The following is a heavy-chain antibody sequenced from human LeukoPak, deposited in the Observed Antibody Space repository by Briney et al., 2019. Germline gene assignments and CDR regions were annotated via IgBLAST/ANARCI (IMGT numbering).Heavy chain of an antibody. Sequence: SETLSLTCTVSGYSISSGYYWGWIRQPPGKGLEWIGSIYHSGSTYYNPSLKSRVTISVDTSKNQFSLKLSSVTAADTAVYYCARGGGYSYVTSFDYWGQGTLVTVSS. V-gene: IGHV4-38-2*02. CDR3: ARGGGYSYVTSFDY. CDR1: GYSISSGYY. J-gene: IGHJ4*02. D-gene: IGHD5-18*01. CDR2: IYHSGST.